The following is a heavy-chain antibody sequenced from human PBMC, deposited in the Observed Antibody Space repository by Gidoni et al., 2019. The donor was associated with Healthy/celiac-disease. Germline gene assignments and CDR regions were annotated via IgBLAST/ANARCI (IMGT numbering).Heavy chain of an antibody. D-gene: IGHD1-20*01. V-gene: IGHV3-74*01. J-gene: IGHJ4*02. CDR2: INSEGSST. CDR3: ARGYNWNDDQFDY. Sequence: EVQLVESGGGLVQPGGSLRLSCAASGFTFSSYWMHWVRQAPGKGLVWVSRINSEGSSTSYADSVKGRFTISRDNAKNTLYLQMNSLRAEDTAVYYCARGYNWNDDQFDYWGQGTLVTVSS. CDR1: GFTFSSYW.